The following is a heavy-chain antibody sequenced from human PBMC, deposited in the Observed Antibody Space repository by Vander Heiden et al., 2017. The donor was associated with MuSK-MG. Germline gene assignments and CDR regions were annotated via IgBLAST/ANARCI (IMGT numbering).Heavy chain of an antibody. J-gene: IGHJ4*02. CDR1: GGSISISTFC. CDR3: AREEAAVATHHIDY. Sequence: QLQLQESGPGLVKPSETLSLTCTVSGGSISISTFCLGWTRQPPGQGLQRIGSICSSRSTFYNPTLKSRVTISADRSKNQFSVKLTSVTAADTAVYYCAREEAAVATHHIDYWGQGTLVTVSS. V-gene: IGHV4-39*07. D-gene: IGHD2-15*01. CDR2: ICSSRST.